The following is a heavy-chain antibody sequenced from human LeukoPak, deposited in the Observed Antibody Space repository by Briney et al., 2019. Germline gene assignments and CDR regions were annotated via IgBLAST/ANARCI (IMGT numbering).Heavy chain of an antibody. Sequence: SETLSLTCTVSGDSISSSGYYWGWIRQSPAKGLEWIGSIYYGGTSYYNPSLKSRVTISVDTSKNQFSLKLSSVTAADTAVYYCARESVAGTYFDYWGQGTLVTVSS. CDR2: IYYGGTS. J-gene: IGHJ4*02. CDR3: ARESVAGTYFDY. D-gene: IGHD6-19*01. V-gene: IGHV4-39*07. CDR1: GDSISSSGYY.